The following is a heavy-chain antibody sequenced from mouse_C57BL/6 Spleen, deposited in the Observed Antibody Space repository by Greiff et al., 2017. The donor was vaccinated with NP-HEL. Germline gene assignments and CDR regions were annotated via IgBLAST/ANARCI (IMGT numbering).Heavy chain of an antibody. J-gene: IGHJ3*01. Sequence: EVMLVESGPGMVKPSQSLSLTCTVTGYSITSGYDWHWIRHFPGNKLEWMGYISYSGSTNYNPSLKSRISITHDTSKNHFFLKLNSVTTEDTATYDCARGMVDYDGFAYWGRGTLVTVSA. CDR3: ARGMVDYDGFAY. D-gene: IGHD2-4*01. CDR2: ISYSGST. V-gene: IGHV3-1*01. CDR1: GYSITSGYD.